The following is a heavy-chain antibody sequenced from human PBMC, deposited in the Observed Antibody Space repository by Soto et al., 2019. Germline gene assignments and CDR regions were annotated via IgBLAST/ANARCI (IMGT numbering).Heavy chain of an antibody. CDR2: INPSGGST. D-gene: IGHD3-22*01. Sequence: ASVNVSCKASGYTFTSYYMHWVRQAPGQGLEWMGIINPSGGSTSYAQKFQGRVTMTRDTSTSTVYMELSSLRSEDTAVYYCATYYYDSSGYYYFDYWGQGTLVTVPQ. V-gene: IGHV1-46*01. J-gene: IGHJ4*02. CDR1: GYTFTSYY. CDR3: ATYYYDSSGYYYFDY.